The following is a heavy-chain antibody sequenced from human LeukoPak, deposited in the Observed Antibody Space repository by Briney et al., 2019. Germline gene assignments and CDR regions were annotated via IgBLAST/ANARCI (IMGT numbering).Heavy chain of an antibody. CDR1: GFTFSNYA. CDR3: AKGRKDSSWFAVDY. D-gene: IGHD6-13*01. J-gene: IGHJ4*02. Sequence: PGGSLRLSCVASGFTFSNYAMHWVRQAPGKGLAWVSALSGSGLTTFYADSVKGRFTISRDNSKDTLFLQMSSLRAEDTAVYYCAKGRKDSSWFAVDYWGQGTLVTVSS. V-gene: IGHV3-23*01. CDR2: LSGSGLTT.